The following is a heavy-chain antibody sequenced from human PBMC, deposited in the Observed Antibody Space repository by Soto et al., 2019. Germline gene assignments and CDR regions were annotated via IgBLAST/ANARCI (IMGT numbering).Heavy chain of an antibody. V-gene: IGHV4-34*01. CDR2: INHSGST. CDR3: ARSLHLGELSLTY. D-gene: IGHD3-16*02. CDR1: GGSFSGYY. J-gene: IGHJ4*01. Sequence: PSETLSLTCAVYGGSFSGYYWSWILQPPGKGLEWIGEINHSGSTNYNPSLKSRVTISVDTSKNQFSLKLSSVTAADTAVYYCARSLHLGELSLTYWGHGTLVTVSS.